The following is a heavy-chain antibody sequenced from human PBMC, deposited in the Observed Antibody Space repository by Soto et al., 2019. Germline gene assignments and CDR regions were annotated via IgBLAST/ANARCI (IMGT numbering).Heavy chain of an antibody. V-gene: IGHV3-33*01. Sequence: GWSLMLSGAACVFTVSSDGMHWVRQAPGKWLEWVAVIWYDGSNKYYADSVKGRFTISRDNSKNTLYLQMNSLRAEDTAVYYCARDVEQQLVRTAFDIWGQGTMVTVSS. CDR3: ARDVEQQLVRTAFDI. CDR2: IWYDGSNK. J-gene: IGHJ3*02. CDR1: VFTVSSDG. D-gene: IGHD6-13*01.